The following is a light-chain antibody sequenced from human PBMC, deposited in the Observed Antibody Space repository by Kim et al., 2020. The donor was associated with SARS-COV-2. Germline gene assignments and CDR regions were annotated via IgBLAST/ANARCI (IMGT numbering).Light chain of an antibody. CDR2: GAS. CDR3: EKYNNRRPTT. CDR1: QSVSSN. V-gene: IGKV3-15*01. Sequence: EIVMTQSPATLSVSPGERATLSCRASQSVSSNLAWYQQKPGQAPRLLIYGASTRATGIPARFSGSGSGTEFTLTISSLQSEDFAVYYCEKYNNRRPTTFGQGTRLETK. J-gene: IGKJ5*01.